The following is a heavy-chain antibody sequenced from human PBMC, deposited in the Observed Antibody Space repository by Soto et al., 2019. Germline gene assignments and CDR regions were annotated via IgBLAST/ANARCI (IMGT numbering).Heavy chain of an antibody. D-gene: IGHD6-13*01. CDR2: IYPGDSDT. Sequence: GESLKISCKGSGYSFTSYWIGWVRQMPGKGLEWMGIIYPGDSDTRYSPSFQGQVTISADKSISTAYLQWSSLKAPDTAMYYCGASAAAGTGIYYYYYYGMDVWGQGTTVTVSS. CDR3: GASAAAGTGIYYYYYYGMDV. CDR1: GYSFTSYW. V-gene: IGHV5-51*01. J-gene: IGHJ6*02.